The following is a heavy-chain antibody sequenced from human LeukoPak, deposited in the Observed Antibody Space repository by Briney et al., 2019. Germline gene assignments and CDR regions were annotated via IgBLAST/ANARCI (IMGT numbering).Heavy chain of an antibody. CDR1: GGSFSGYY. CDR2: INHSGST. V-gene: IGHV4-34*01. CDR3: ARGDDSSGWYEAWFDP. Sequence: DPSETLSLTCAVYGGSFSGYYWSWIRQPPGKGLEWIGGINHSGSTNYNPSLKSRVTISVDTSKNQFSLKLSSVTAADTAVYYCARGDDSSGWYEAWFDPWGQGTLVTVSS. D-gene: IGHD6-19*01. J-gene: IGHJ5*02.